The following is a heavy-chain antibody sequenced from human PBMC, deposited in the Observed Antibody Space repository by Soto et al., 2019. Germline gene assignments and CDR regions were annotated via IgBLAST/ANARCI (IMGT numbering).Heavy chain of an antibody. D-gene: IGHD2-2*01. CDR2: ISGSGGST. Sequence: GGSLRLSCAASGFTFSSYAMSWVRQAPGKGLEWVSAISGSGGSTYYADSVKGRFTISRDNSKNTLYLQMNSLRAEDTAVYYCAKGDTDIVVVPAAAYYYYGMDVWGQGTTVTVSS. V-gene: IGHV3-23*01. J-gene: IGHJ6*02. CDR3: AKGDTDIVVVPAAAYYYYGMDV. CDR1: GFTFSSYA.